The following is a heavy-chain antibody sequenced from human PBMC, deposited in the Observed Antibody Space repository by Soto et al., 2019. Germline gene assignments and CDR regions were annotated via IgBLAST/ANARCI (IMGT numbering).Heavy chain of an antibody. CDR2: INAYNGNT. J-gene: IGHJ4*02. V-gene: IGHV1-18*01. CDR1: GYTFISYC. CDR3: ARENIEYSSSFDY. D-gene: IGHD6-6*01. Sequence: VASVKVSCKASGYTFISYCISWVRQAPGQGLEWMGWINAYNGNTNYAQKLQGRVTMTTDTSTSTAYMELRSLRSDDTAVYYCARENIEYSSSFDYWGQGTLVTVSS.